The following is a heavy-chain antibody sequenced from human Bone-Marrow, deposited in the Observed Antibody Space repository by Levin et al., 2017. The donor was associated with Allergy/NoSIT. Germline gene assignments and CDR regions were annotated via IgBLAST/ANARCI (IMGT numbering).Heavy chain of an antibody. D-gene: IGHD1-7*01. CDR2: ISGSGGDT. V-gene: IGHV3-23*01. CDR3: AKGAGNWNSIFDY. J-gene: IGHJ4*02. Sequence: GGSLRLSCAVSGFSFSNYAMNWVRQAPGKGLEWVSAISGSGGDTYYADSVKGRFTISRDNSKKTLYLQMNSLRAEDTAVYYCAKGAGNWNSIFDYWGQGTLVTVSS. CDR1: GFSFSNYA.